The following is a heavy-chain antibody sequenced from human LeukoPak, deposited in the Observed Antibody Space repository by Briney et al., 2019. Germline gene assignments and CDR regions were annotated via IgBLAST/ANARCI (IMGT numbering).Heavy chain of an antibody. V-gene: IGHV4-34*01. J-gene: IGHJ2*01. D-gene: IGHD3-3*01. Sequence: PSETLSLTCAVYGGSFRGYYWSWIRQPPGKGLEWSGEINLNESTNYNQSLTRRVTISVDTSKNQFSLKLISVTAAHTAVYYCARGLRDFWIGYGVRYLDLWGRGTLVTVSS. CDR2: INLNEST. CDR3: ARGLRDFWIGYGVRYLDL. CDR1: GGSFRGYY.